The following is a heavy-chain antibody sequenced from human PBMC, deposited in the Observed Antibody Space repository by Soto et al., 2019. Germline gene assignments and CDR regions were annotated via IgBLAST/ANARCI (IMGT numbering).Heavy chain of an antibody. CDR1: GYTFTSYG. V-gene: IGHV1-18*01. D-gene: IGHD1-1*01. CDR2: ISAYNGNT. CDR3: ARTKQSRYNWNPDLDY. J-gene: IGHJ4*02. Sequence: ASVKVSCKASGYTFTSYGISWVRQAPGQGLEWMGWISAYNGNTNYAQKLQGRVTMTTDTSTSTAYMELRSRRSDDTAVYYCARTKQSRYNWNPDLDYWGQATLVTVSS.